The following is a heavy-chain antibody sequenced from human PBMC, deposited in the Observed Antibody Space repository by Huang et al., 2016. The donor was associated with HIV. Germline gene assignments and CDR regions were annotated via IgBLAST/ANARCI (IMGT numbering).Heavy chain of an antibody. CDR2: INHSGST. D-gene: IGHD1-1*01. V-gene: IGHV4-34*01. Sequence: QVQLQQWGAGLLKPSETLSLTCAVYGGSFSGYYWSWIRQSPGKGLEWIGEINHSGSTNYNPSLKSRLTISGDTSKNQFSLKRSSVTAADTAVYYCARERMMSWLDDHDAFDIWGQGTMVTVSS. CDR3: ARERMMSWLDDHDAFDI. CDR1: GGSFSGYY. J-gene: IGHJ3*02.